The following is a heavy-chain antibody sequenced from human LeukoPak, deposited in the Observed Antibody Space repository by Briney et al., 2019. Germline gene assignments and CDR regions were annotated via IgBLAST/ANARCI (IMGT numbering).Heavy chain of an antibody. CDR3: AKVTSADAQARLNY. CDR2: ISGSGGST. CDR1: GFTFSSYA. J-gene: IGHJ4*02. D-gene: IGHD6-19*01. Sequence: PGGSLRLSCAASGFTFSSYAMSWVRQAPRKGLEWVSAISGSGGSTYYADSVKDRFTISRDYSNNTLYLQMNSLRADHTAVYYCAKVTSADAQARLNYWGQGTLVAVSS. V-gene: IGHV3-23*01.